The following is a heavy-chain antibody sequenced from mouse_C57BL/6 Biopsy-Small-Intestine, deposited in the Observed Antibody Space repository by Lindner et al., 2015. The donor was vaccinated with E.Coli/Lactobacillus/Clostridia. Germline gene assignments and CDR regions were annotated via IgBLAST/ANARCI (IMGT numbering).Heavy chain of an antibody. CDR2: ISSGSSTI. CDR1: GFTFSDYG. J-gene: IGHJ4*01. D-gene: IGHD2-1*01. Sequence: QLQESGGGLVKPGGSLKLSCAASGFTFSDYGMHWVRQAPEKGLEWVAYISSGSSTIYYADTVKGRFTISRDNAKNTLFLQMTSLRSEDTAMYYCALYGNYTMDYWGQGTSVTVSS. V-gene: IGHV5-17*01. CDR3: ALYGNYTMDY.